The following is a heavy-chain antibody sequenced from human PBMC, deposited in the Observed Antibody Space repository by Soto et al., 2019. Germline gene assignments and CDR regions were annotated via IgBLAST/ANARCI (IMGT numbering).Heavy chain of an antibody. J-gene: IGHJ5*02. CDR2: INPGNGKT. CDR3: ARGWGLDP. Sequence: ASVKVSCKASGYTFTSYAMHWVRQAPGQRLEWMGWINPGNGKTKYSQKFQGRVTITRDTSASTAYMELSSLRSEDTAVYYCARGWGLDPWGQGTLVTVSS. CDR1: GYTFTSYA. V-gene: IGHV1-3*01. D-gene: IGHD1-26*01.